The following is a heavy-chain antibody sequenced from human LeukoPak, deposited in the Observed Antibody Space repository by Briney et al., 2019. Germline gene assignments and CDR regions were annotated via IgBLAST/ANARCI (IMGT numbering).Heavy chain of an antibody. CDR1: GGSISSYY. Sequence: PSETVSLTCTVSGGSISSYYWSWIGQPPGKGLEWIEYIYYSGSTKYNPSLKSRVTISVDTSKNQFSLKLSSVTAADTAVYYCARHVGYCSGRSCYGVAFDIWGQGTIVTVSS. D-gene: IGHD2-15*01. CDR2: IYYSGST. CDR3: ARHVGYCSGRSCYGVAFDI. V-gene: IGHV4-59*08. J-gene: IGHJ3*02.